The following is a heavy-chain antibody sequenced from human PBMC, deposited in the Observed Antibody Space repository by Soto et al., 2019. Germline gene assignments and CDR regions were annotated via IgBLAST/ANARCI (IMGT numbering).Heavy chain of an antibody. CDR1: GFTFSSYA. CDR3: AKDMSSYGYSGWFDP. J-gene: IGHJ5*02. Sequence: GGSLRLSCAASGFTFSSYAMSWVRQAPGKGLEWVSAISGSGGSTYYADSVKGRFTISRDNSKNTLYLQMNSLRAEDTAVYYCAKDMSSYGYSGWFDPWGQGTLVTVSS. CDR2: ISGSGGST. D-gene: IGHD5-18*01. V-gene: IGHV3-23*01.